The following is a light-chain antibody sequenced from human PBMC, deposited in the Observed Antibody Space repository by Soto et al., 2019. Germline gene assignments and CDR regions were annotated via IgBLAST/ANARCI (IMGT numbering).Light chain of an antibody. CDR1: QSISTS. Sequence: DLQMTQSPSSLSSSVGDRVTIACRASQSISTSLNWYQQKPGKAPKLLIYAASSLQSGVPSRFSGSRSGTDFTLTISSLQPEDFATYYCQQSYSSPRTFGQGTKLEIK. J-gene: IGKJ2*02. CDR3: QQSYSSPRT. CDR2: AAS. V-gene: IGKV1-39*01.